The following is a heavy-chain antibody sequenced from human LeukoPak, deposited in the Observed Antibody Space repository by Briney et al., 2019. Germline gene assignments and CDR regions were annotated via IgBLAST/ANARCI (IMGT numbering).Heavy chain of an antibody. D-gene: IGHD3-22*01. V-gene: IGHV3-53*01. J-gene: IGHJ4*02. CDR2: IYSGGST. CDR3: ARGGPYYYDSSGPFDY. Sequence: GGSLRLXCAASGFTVSSNYMRWVRQAPGKGLEWVSVIYSGGSTYYADSVKGRFTISRDNSKNTLYLQMNSLRAEDTAVYYCARGGPYYYDSSGPFDYWGQGTLVTVSS. CDR1: GFTVSSNY.